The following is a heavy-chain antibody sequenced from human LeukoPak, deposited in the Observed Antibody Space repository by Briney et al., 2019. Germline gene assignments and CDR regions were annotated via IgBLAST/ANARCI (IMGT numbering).Heavy chain of an antibody. D-gene: IGHD2-2*01. CDR3: AKGRSSTTSLAAFDI. Sequence: GGSLRLSCAASGFTFSNYAMHWVRQAPGKGLEWVAFIRYDGSNKYYGDSVEGRFIISRDNSENTVYVQMNSLRPEDTAVYFCAKGRSSTTSLAAFDIWGQGTVVTVSS. CDR2: IRYDGSNK. J-gene: IGHJ3*02. CDR1: GFTFSNYA. V-gene: IGHV3-30*02.